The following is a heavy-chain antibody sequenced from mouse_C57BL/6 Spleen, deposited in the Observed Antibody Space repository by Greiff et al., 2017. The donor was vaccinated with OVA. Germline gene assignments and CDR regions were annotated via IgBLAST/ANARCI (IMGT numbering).Heavy chain of an antibody. CDR1: GYTFTDYY. V-gene: IGHV1-19*01. Sequence: VQLQQSGPVLVKPGASVKMSCKASGYTFTDYYMNWVKQSHGKSLEWIGVINPYNGGTSYNQKVKGKATLTVDKSSSTAYMELNSLTSEDSAVYYCARRDYGSSVYAMDYWGQGTSVTVSS. CDR2: INPYNGGT. J-gene: IGHJ4*01. D-gene: IGHD1-1*01. CDR3: ARRDYGSSVYAMDY.